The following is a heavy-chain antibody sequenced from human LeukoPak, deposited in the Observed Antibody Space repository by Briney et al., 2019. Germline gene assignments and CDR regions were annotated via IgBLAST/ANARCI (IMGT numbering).Heavy chain of an antibody. CDR3: ARGEDGTGDYRPTYFDS. D-gene: IGHD4-17*01. V-gene: IGHV4-4*07. J-gene: IGHJ4*02. CDR1: GGSISSYY. Sequence: SETLSLTCTVSGGSISSYYWSWIRKPAGKGLEWIGRIYTSGSTNYNPSLKSRATISVDTSKKQFSLNLTSVTAADTAVYYCARGEDGTGDYRPTYFDSWGQGTLVTVSS. CDR2: IYTSGST.